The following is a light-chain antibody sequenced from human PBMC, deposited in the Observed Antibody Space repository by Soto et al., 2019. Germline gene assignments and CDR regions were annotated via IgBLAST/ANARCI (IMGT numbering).Light chain of an antibody. J-gene: IGLJ3*02. CDR2: SNN. CDR3: AAWDDSLSANWV. Sequence: QSVLTQPPSASGTPGQRVTISCSGTRSNIGSNYVYWYQQLPGTAPKLLIYSNNQRPSGVPDRFSGSKSGTSASLAISGLRSEDEAEYYCAAWDDSLSANWVFGGGTKLTVL. V-gene: IGLV1-47*02. CDR1: RSNIGSNY.